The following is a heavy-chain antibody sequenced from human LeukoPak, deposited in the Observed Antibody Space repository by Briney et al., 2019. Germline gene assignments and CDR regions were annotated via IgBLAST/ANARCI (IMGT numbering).Heavy chain of an antibody. D-gene: IGHD3-22*01. V-gene: IGHV1-2*02. CDR3: ARDNDLSHMGIVVSPAYYFDY. J-gene: IGHJ4*02. Sequence: GASVKVSCKASGYTFTGYYMHWVRQAPGQGLEGMGWINPNSGGTNYAQKFQGRVTMTRDTSISTVYMELSRLRSDDTAVYYCARDNDLSHMGIVVSPAYYFDYWGQGTLVTVSS. CDR2: INPNSGGT. CDR1: GYTFTGYY.